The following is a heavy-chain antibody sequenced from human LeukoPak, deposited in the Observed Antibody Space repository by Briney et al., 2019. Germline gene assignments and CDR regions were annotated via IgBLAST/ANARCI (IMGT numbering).Heavy chain of an antibody. CDR2: IYHSGST. J-gene: IGHJ4*02. V-gene: IGHV4-59*01. CDR3: ATGRYYYGSEY. Sequence: SETLSLTCTVSGGSISSYYWSWIRQPPGKGLEWIGYIYHSGSTNYNPSLKSRVIISLDTSNNQFSLKLSSVTAADTAVYYCATGRYYYGSEYWGQGTLVTVSS. CDR1: GGSISSYY. D-gene: IGHD3-10*01.